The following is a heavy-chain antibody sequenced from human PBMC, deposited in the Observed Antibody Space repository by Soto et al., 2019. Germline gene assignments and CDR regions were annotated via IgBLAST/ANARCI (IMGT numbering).Heavy chain of an antibody. J-gene: IGHJ4*02. Sequence: LTCAVYGGSFSGYYWSWIRQPPGKGLEWIGEINHSGSTNYNPSLKSRVTISVDTSKNQFSLKLSSVTAADTAVYYCARGKLSDYVWGSYRYHFDYWCQGTVVTVSS. V-gene: IGHV4-34*01. CDR3: ARGKLSDYVWGSYRYHFDY. D-gene: IGHD3-16*02. CDR1: GGSFSGYY. CDR2: INHSGST.